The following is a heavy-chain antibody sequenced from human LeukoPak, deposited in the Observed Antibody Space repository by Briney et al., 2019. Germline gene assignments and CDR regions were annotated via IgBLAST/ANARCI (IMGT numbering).Heavy chain of an antibody. Sequence: SGGSLRLSCAASGFTFSSYGMHWVRQAPGKGLEWVAVISYDGSNKYYADSVKGRFTISRDNSKNTLYLQMNSLRAEDTAVYYCAKGLYYDSSGYLGTFDYWGQGTLVTVSS. CDR2: ISYDGSNK. D-gene: IGHD3-22*01. V-gene: IGHV3-30*18. CDR1: GFTFSSYG. CDR3: AKGLYYDSSGYLGTFDY. J-gene: IGHJ4*02.